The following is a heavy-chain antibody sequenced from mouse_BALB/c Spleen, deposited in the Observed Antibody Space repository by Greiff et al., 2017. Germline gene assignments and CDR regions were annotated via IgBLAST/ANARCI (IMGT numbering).Heavy chain of an antibody. D-gene: IGHD4-1*01. J-gene: IGHJ1*01. CDR3: ASLTGGDWYFDV. Sequence: VKLMESGPGLVAPSQSLSITCTVSGFSLTSYGVHWVRQPPGKGLEWLGVIWAGGSTNYNSALMSRLSISKDNSKSQVFLKMNSLQTDDTAMDYCASLTGGDWYFDVWGAGTTVTVSS. CDR2: IWAGGST. V-gene: IGHV2-9*02. CDR1: GFSLTSYG.